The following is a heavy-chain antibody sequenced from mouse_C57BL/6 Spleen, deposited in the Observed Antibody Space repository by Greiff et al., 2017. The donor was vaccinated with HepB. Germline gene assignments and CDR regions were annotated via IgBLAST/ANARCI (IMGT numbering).Heavy chain of an antibody. CDR1: GYTFTDYE. CDR3: TPSDGYYLYWYFDV. D-gene: IGHD2-3*01. V-gene: IGHV1-15*01. Sequence: VKLMESGAELVRPGASVTLSCKASGYTFTDYEMHWVKQTPVHGLEWIGAIDPETGGTAYNQKFKGKAILTADKSSSTAYMELRSLTSEDSAVYYCTPSDGYYLYWYFDVWGTGTTVTVSS. J-gene: IGHJ1*03. CDR2: IDPETGGT.